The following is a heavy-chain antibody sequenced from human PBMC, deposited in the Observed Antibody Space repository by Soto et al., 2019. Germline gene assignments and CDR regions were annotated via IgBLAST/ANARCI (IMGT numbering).Heavy chain of an antibody. V-gene: IGHV1-46*01. CDR1: GYTFTSYY. Sequence: QVQLVQSGAEVKKPGASVKISCKASGYTFTSYYMHWVRQAPGQGLEWMGIINPSGGSTNYAQKLQGRVAMPRDTSTSTVYMELNSLRSEYTALYYCARPPYPGCINAVCYPLYYWGQGTLVTVSS. D-gene: IGHD2-8*01. CDR3: ARPPYPGCINAVCYPLYY. J-gene: IGHJ4*02. CDR2: INPSGGST.